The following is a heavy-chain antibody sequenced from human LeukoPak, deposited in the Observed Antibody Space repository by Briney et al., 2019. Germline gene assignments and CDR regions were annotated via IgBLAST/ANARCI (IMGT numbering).Heavy chain of an antibody. CDR1: GFTFSSYA. CDR3: AGSRLRDGRFDY. J-gene: IGHJ4*02. V-gene: IGHV3-23*01. Sequence: LPGGSLRLSCAASGFTFSSYAMSWVRQAPGKGLEWVSAISGSGGSTYYADSVKGRFAISRDNSKNTLFLQMNSLRDEDTAIYYCAGSRLRDGRFDYWGQGTLVTVSS. CDR2: ISGSGGST. D-gene: IGHD3-16*01.